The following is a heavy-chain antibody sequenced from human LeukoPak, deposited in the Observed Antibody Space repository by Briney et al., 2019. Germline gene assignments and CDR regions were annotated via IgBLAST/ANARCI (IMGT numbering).Heavy chain of an antibody. CDR3: AKDLITFDSSGYQYYFDY. V-gene: IGHV3-74*01. J-gene: IGHJ4*02. Sequence: GGSLRLSCAASGFTFSSYWMHWVRQAPGKGLVWVSRINSDGSSTSYADSVKGRFTISRDNAKNTLYLQMNSLRAEDTAVYYCAKDLITFDSSGYQYYFDYWGQGTLVTVSS. D-gene: IGHD3-22*01. CDR2: INSDGSST. CDR1: GFTFSSYW.